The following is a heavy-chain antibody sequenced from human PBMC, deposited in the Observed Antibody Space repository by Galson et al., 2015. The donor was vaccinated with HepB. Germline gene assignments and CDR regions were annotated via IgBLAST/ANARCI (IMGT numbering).Heavy chain of an antibody. D-gene: IGHD1-26*01. V-gene: IGHV5-51*01. Sequence: QSGAEVKKPGESLKISCKGSGYSFTSYWIGWVRQMPGKGLEWMGIIYPGDSDTRYSPSFQGQVTISADKSISTAYLQWSSLKASDTAMYYCARLVSGSYGADGAFDIWGQGTMVTVSS. CDR2: IYPGDSDT. CDR1: GYSFTSYW. J-gene: IGHJ3*02. CDR3: ARLVSGSYGADGAFDI.